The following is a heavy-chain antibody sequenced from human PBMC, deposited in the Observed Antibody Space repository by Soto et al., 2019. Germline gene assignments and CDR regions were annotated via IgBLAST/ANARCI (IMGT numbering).Heavy chain of an antibody. CDR1: GYSFLYYA. J-gene: IGHJ4*02. CDR3: AVRGSGTSKALLG. CDR2: ISPYNAYT. D-gene: IGHD6-19*01. Sequence: ASVKVSCKASGYSFLYYAITWVRQAPGQGLEWMGWISPYNAYTKIGERVQGRVTISTDTSATTAYLELKSLTTDDTAVYYCAVRGSGTSKALLGWGQGTLVTVSS. V-gene: IGHV1-18*01.